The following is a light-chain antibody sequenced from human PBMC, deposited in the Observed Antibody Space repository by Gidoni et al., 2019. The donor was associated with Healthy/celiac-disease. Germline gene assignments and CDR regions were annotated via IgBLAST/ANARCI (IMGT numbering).Light chain of an antibody. V-gene: IGLV2-14*01. J-gene: IGLJ1*01. Sequence: QSALTQPASVSGSPGQSITISCTGTSSDVGGYNYVSWYQQHPGTAPKLMIYEVSNRPSGVSNRFSGSKSGNTASLTISGLQAEDEADYYCSSYTSSSTLFYVFGTGTKVTVL. CDR2: EVS. CDR1: SSDVGGYNY. CDR3: SSYTSSSTLFYV.